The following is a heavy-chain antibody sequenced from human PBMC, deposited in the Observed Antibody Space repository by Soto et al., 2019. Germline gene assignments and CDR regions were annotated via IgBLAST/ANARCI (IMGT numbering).Heavy chain of an antibody. D-gene: IGHD2-15*01. CDR1: GFTFSSYW. CDR2: IKSDGSST. CDR3: ARGASGGPLDY. J-gene: IGHJ4*02. V-gene: IGHV3-74*01. Sequence: GGSLRLSCAASGFTFSSYWVHWVRQAPGEGLVWVSRIKSDGSSTNYADSVKGRFTISRDNAKNTLYLQMNSLRAEDTAVYYCARGASGGPLDYWGQGTLVTVSS.